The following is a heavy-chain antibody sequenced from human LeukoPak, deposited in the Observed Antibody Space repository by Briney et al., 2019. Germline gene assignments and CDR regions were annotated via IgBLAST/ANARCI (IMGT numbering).Heavy chain of an antibody. J-gene: IGHJ4*02. D-gene: IGHD3-22*01. Sequence: GGSLRLSCAASGFTFNSYAMHWVRQSPGKGLEWVAVISYDGSNKDHAGSVKGRVTISRDNSKNTLYLQMNSLRAEDTAVYYCAKLPYYDSSGSFDYWGQGTLVTVSS. CDR3: AKLPYYDSSGSFDY. CDR2: ISYDGSNK. CDR1: GFTFNSYA. V-gene: IGHV3-30*04.